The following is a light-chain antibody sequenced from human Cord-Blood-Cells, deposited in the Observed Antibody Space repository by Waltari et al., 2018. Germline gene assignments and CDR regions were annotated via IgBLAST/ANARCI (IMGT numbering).Light chain of an antibody. CDR3: QKYNSAPRT. V-gene: IGKV1-27*01. CDR2: AAS. J-gene: IGKJ1*01. CDR1: QGISNY. Sequence: DIQMTQSPSSLSASVGDRVTLTSRVRQGISNYSAWYQQKPGKVPKLLIYAASTLQSGVPSRFSGSGSGTDFTLTISSLQPEDVATYYCQKYNSAPRTFGQGTKVEIK.